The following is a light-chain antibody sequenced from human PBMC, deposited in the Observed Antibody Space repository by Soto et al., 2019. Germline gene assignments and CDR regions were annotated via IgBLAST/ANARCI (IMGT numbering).Light chain of an antibody. CDR3: QQYDTFFPT. V-gene: IGKV1-5*03. CDR1: QSINSW. CDR2: KAS. Sequence: DIQMTQSPSTLSASIGDRVTITCRASQSINSWLAWFQQKPGKAPKLLIYKASSLEGGVPSRFSGSGSGTEFTLTISSLQPDDFAAYYCQQYDTFFPTFGQGTKVEIK. J-gene: IGKJ1*01.